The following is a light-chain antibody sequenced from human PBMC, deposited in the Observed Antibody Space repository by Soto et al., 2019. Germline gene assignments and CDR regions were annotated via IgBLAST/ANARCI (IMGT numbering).Light chain of an antibody. CDR3: QHYDTYSP. V-gene: IGKV1-5*03. J-gene: IGKJ4*02. Sequence: DIQMTQSPSTLSASVGDRVTITCRASQTLSSRLAWYQQKPGKAPKLLIYKTSSLESGVPSRFSGSGSGTEFTLTISSLQPDDLGIYYCQHYDTYSPFGGGTKVEIK. CDR1: QTLSSR. CDR2: KTS.